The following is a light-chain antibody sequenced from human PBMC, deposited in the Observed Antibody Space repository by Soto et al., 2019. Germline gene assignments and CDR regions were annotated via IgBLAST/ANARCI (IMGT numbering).Light chain of an antibody. CDR3: SSYSNTGTLV. J-gene: IGLJ2*01. CDR2: DVT. Sequence: QSVLTQPASVSGSPGQSITISCTGTSSDVGAYHYVSWYQRHPGKAPKLMIYDVTNRPSGVSNRFSGSKSGNTASLTISGLQAEDEAYYYCSSYSNTGTLVYGGVTKLTVL. CDR1: SSDVGAYHY. V-gene: IGLV2-14*03.